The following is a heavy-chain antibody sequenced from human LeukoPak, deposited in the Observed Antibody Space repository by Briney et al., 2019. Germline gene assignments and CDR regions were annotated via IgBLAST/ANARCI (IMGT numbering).Heavy chain of an antibody. D-gene: IGHD3-10*01. J-gene: IGHJ4*02. V-gene: IGHV3-30*18. CDR1: GFTFSSYG. CDR2: ISYDGSNK. CDR3: AKDTVGTMVRGVPGAFDY. Sequence: PGRSLRLSCAASGFTFSSYGMHWVRQAPGKGLEWVAVISYDGSNKYYADSVKGRFTISRGNSKNTLYLQMNSLRAEDTAVYYCAKDTVGTMVRGVPGAFDYWGQGTLVTVSS.